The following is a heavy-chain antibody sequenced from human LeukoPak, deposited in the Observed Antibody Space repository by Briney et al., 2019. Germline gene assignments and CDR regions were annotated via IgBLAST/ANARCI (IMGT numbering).Heavy chain of an antibody. D-gene: IGHD3-3*01. CDR3: AKDLISGVVTNWFDP. Sequence: PGGSLRLSCAASGFSFSGYGMHWVRQAPGKGLEWVAVISYDGSDKKYGDSVKGRFTISRDNSKNTLYLQMNSLRAEDTAVYYCAKDLISGVVTNWFDPWGQGTLVTVPS. CDR2: ISYDGSDK. V-gene: IGHV3-30*18. J-gene: IGHJ5*02. CDR1: GFSFSGYG.